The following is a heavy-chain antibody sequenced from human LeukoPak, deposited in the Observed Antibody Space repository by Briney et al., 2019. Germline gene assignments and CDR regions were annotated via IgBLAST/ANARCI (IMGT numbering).Heavy chain of an antibody. CDR2: IYYSGST. V-gene: IGHV4-39*01. CDR3: ARHSSSLPFDS. J-gene: IGHJ4*02. Sequence: SETLSLTCTVSGGSISSYYWSWIRQPPGKGLEWIGSIYYSGSTYYNPSLKSRVTISVDTSKNQFSLKLSSVTAADTAVYCCARHSSSLPFDSWGQGTLVTVSS. CDR1: GGSISSYY. D-gene: IGHD6-13*01.